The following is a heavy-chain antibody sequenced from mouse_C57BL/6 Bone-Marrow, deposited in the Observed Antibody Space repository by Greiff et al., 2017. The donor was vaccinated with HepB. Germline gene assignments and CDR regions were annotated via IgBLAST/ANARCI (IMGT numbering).Heavy chain of an antibody. D-gene: IGHD1-1*01. CDR3: TVLLLRWGY. CDR2: IDPENGDT. CDR1: GFNIKDDY. V-gene: IGHV14-4*01. Sequence: VQLKQSGAELVRPGASVKLSCTASGFNIKDDYMHWVKQRPEQGLEWIGWIDPENGDTEYASKFQGKATITADTSSHTAYLQLSSLTSEDTAVYYCTVLLLRWGYWGQGTTLTVSS. J-gene: IGHJ2*01.